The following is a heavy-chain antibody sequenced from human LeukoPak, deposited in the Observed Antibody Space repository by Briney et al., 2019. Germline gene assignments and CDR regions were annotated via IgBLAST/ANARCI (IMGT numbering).Heavy chain of an antibody. V-gene: IGHV3-23*01. CDR3: AKVLQLNGNYYMDV. J-gene: IGHJ6*03. Sequence: GGSLRLSCAASGFTFSSYAMSWVRQAPGKGLEWVSAISGSGGSTYYADSVKGRFTISRDNSKNTLYLQMNSPRAEDTAVYYCAKVLQLNGNYYMDVWGKGTTVTVSS. CDR2: ISGSGGST. CDR1: GFTFSSYA. D-gene: IGHD6-6*01.